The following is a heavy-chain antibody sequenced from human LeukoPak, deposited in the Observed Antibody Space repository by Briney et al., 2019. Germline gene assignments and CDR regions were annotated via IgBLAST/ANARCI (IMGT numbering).Heavy chain of an antibody. J-gene: IGHJ3*02. CDR2: FDPEDGET. V-gene: IGHV1-24*01. Sequence: GASVKVSCKVSGYTLTELSMHWVRQAPGKGLEWMGGFDPEDGETIYAQKFQGRVTMTEDTSTDTAYMELSSLRSDDTAVYYCARVNEQLVLPSGWYSPDAFDIWGQGTMVTVSS. CDR3: ARVNEQLVLPSGWYSPDAFDI. CDR1: GYTLTELS. D-gene: IGHD6-19*01.